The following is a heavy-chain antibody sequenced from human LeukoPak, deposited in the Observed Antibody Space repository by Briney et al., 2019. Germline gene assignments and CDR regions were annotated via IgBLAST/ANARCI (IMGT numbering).Heavy chain of an antibody. Sequence: PGGSLRLSCAASGFTFSSYGMSWVRQAPGKGLEWVSVISGSGGSTYYADSVKGRFTISRDNSKNTLYLQMNSLRAEDTAVYYCAKGASFRGGLWNYGSGSLPLDYWGQGTLVTVSS. D-gene: IGHD3-10*01. CDR1: GFTFSSYG. CDR2: ISGSGGST. V-gene: IGHV3-23*01. J-gene: IGHJ4*02. CDR3: AKGASFRGGLWNYGSGSLPLDY.